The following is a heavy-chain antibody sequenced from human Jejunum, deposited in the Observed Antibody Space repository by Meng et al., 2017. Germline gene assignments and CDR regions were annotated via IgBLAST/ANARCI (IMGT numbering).Heavy chain of an antibody. V-gene: IGHV3-7*01. CDR2: IKKDGSDK. CDR1: GFTFSNYW. J-gene: IGHJ3*02. Sequence: GSLRLSCAASGFTFSNYWMSWVRQAPGKGLEWLANIKKDGSDKYYVDSVRGRFTISRDNANNSLYLQMNSLRAEDTAVYYCAKEWGWGFDIWGQGTMVTVSS. D-gene: IGHD3-16*01. CDR3: AKEWGWGFDI.